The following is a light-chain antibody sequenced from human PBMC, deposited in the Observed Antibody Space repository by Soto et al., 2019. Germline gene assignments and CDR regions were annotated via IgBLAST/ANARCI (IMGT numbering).Light chain of an antibody. J-gene: IGLJ2*01. CDR3: SSYRSGGTLI. CDR2: EVT. CDR1: TSDVGRYDY. V-gene: IGLV2-14*01. Sequence: QSALTQPASVSGSPGQSITISCTGTTSDVGRYDYVSWYQQHPGKAPKLVIFEVTRRPSESSNRFSGSKSGNTASLTISGLQAEDEADYYCSSYRSGGTLIFGGGTKLTVL.